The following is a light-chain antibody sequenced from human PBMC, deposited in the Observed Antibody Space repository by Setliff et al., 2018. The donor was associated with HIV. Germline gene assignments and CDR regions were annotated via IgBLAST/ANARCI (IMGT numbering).Light chain of an antibody. Sequence: QSVLTQPASVSGSPGQSITISCTGTSSDVGNYNYVSWYQQHPGKAPKVMIYEVSNRPSGVSNRFSGSKSGNTASLTISGLQAEDEADYYCTSYTRSSTYVFGSGTKVTVL. CDR2: EVS. CDR1: SSDVGNYNY. V-gene: IGLV2-14*01. CDR3: TSYTRSSTYV. J-gene: IGLJ1*01.